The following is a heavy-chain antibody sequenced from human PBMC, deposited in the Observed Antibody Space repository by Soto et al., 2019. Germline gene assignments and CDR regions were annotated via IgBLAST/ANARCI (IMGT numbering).Heavy chain of an antibody. CDR2: ISSSSSPI. V-gene: IGHV3-48*02. D-gene: IGHD6-6*01. CDR3: ARPEYSSSSYGMDV. Sequence: EVQLVESGGGLVQPGGSLRLSCAASGFTFSSYSMNWVRQAPGKGLEWVSYISSSSSPIYYADSVKGRFTISRDNAKNSLYLQMNSLRDEDTAVYYCARPEYSSSSYGMDVWGQGTTVTVSS. CDR1: GFTFSSYS. J-gene: IGHJ6*02.